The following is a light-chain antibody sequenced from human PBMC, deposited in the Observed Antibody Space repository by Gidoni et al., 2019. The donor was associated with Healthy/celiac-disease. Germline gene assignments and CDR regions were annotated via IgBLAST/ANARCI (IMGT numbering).Light chain of an antibody. CDR3: QQYSSSPPVT. CDR1: QSVSSSY. Sequence: EIVLTQSPGTLSLSPEERATLSCRASQSVSSSYLAWYQQKPGQAPRLLIYGASSRATGIPDRLSGSGSGTDFTLTISRLEPEDFAVYYCQQYSSSPPVTFGGGTKVEIK. CDR2: GAS. V-gene: IGKV3-20*01. J-gene: IGKJ4*01.